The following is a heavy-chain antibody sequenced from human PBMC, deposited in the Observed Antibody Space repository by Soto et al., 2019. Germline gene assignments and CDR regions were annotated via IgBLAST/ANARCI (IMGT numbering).Heavy chain of an antibody. CDR3: ANHTGLLYGDACDI. D-gene: IGHD2-2*02. J-gene: IGHJ3*02. CDR1: GFTFSSYA. CDR2: ISGSGGST. V-gene: IGHV3-23*01. Sequence: EVQLLESGGGLVQPGGSLRLSCAASGFTFSSYAMSWVRQAPGKGLEWVSAISGSGGSTYYADSVKGRLTISRDNSKNTLFLQMTSLRAEETAVYYCANHTGLLYGDACDIWVQETMVTVS.